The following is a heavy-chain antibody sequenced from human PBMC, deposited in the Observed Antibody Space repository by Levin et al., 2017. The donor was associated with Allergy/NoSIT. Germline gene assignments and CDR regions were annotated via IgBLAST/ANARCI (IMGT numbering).Heavy chain of an antibody. Sequence: GGSLRLSCATSGFTFSSHGFHWVRQAPGKGLEWVGCIWYDGSKKYYSDSVKGRFTISRDNSENTLYLQMNSLRAEDTAVYYCAKTRSVYGDYGGIDYWGQGTLVTVSS. J-gene: IGHJ4*02. D-gene: IGHD4-17*01. CDR2: IWYDGSKK. CDR1: GFTFSSHG. CDR3: AKTRSVYGDYGGIDY. V-gene: IGHV3-30*02.